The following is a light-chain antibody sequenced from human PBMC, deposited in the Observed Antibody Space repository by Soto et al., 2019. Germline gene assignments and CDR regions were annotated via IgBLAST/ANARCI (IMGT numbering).Light chain of an antibody. CDR2: AAS. V-gene: IGKV1-27*01. CDR1: QGISNY. J-gene: IGKJ1*01. CDR3: QKYDSAPQT. Sequence: DIQMTQSPSSLSASVGDRVTITCRASQGISNYLAWYQQKPGQVPKLLIFAASTLQSGVPSRFSGRGSGTDFTLTISSLQPEDVATYYCQKYDSAPQTFGQGTKVEIK.